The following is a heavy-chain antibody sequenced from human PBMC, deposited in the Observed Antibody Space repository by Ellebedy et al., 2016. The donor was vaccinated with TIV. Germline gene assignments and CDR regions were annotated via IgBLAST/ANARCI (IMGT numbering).Heavy chain of an antibody. CDR3: ARGRRHSGSYVGAFDI. CDR1: GGSFSGYY. CDR2: INHSGST. V-gene: IGHV4-34*01. D-gene: IGHD1-26*01. J-gene: IGHJ3*02. Sequence: SETLSLTXAVYGGSFSGYYWSWIRQPPGKGLEWIGEINHSGSTNYNPSLKSRVTISVDTSKNQFSLKLSSVTAADTAVYYCARGRRHSGSYVGAFDIWGQGTMVTVSS.